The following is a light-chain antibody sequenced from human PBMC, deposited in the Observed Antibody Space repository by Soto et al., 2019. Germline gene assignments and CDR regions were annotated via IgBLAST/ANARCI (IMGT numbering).Light chain of an antibody. Sequence: QSVLTQPPSVSGAPGQRVTISCTGSSSNIGAGYDVHWYQQLPGTAPKLLMYGNDNRPSGVPDRFSGSKAGTSASLAITGLQAEDEADYYCQSYDNSLNALYVFGTGTKLTVL. CDR1: SSNIGAGYD. CDR3: QSYDNSLNALYV. J-gene: IGLJ1*01. V-gene: IGLV1-40*01. CDR2: GND.